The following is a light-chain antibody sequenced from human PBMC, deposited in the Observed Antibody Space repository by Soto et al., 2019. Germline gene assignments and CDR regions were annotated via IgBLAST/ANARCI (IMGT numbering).Light chain of an antibody. J-gene: IGKJ3*01. V-gene: IGKV3-20*01. CDR2: GAS. Sequence: EIVLTQSPGTLSLSPGERATLSCRASQNVSGNYLAWYQQNAGQAPRLLIYGASSRSTGLPDRFSGSGSGTDFTLTISRLEPEDFAVYYCQHYGSSPFTFGPGTKVDFK. CDR3: QHYGSSPFT. CDR1: QNVSGNY.